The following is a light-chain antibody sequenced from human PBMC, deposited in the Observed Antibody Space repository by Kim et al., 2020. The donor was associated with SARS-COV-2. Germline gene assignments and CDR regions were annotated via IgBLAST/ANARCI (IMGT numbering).Light chain of an antibody. Sequence: EIVMTQSPATLSVSPGERATLSCRASQSVSSNLAWYQQKPGQAPRLLIYGATTRATGIPDRFSGSGSGTEFTLTISSLQSEDFAVYYCQQYGNSPLTFGGGTKVDIK. J-gene: IGKJ4*01. CDR3: QQYGNSPLT. V-gene: IGKV3D-15*01. CDR2: GAT. CDR1: QSVSSN.